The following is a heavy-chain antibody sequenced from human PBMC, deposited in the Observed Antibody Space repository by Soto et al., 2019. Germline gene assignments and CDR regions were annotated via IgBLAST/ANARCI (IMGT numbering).Heavy chain of an antibody. J-gene: IGHJ4*02. Sequence: SVKVSCKASGGTFSGYAISWVRQAPGQGLEWMGGIIPIFGTANYAQKFQGRVTITADESTSTAYMELSSLRFEDTAVYYCAKKASYDSSGYYYYLGIWGQGTLVTVSS. CDR2: IIPIFGTA. D-gene: IGHD3-22*01. V-gene: IGHV1-69*13. CDR3: AKKASYDSSGYYYYLGI. CDR1: GGTFSGYA.